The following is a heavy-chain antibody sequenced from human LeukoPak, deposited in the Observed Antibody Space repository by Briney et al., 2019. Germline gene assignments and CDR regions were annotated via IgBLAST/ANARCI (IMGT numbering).Heavy chain of an antibody. CDR3: ARLSLAGIAVAGTGAVDY. D-gene: IGHD6-19*01. Sequence: SETLSLTCTVSGYSISSGYYWGWIRQTPGKGLEWIGSIYHSGSTYYNPSLKSRVTISVDTSKNQFSLKLSSVTAADTAVYYCARLSLAGIAVAGTGAVDYWGQGTLVTVSS. CDR1: GYSISSGYY. V-gene: IGHV4-38-2*02. J-gene: IGHJ4*02. CDR2: IYHSGST.